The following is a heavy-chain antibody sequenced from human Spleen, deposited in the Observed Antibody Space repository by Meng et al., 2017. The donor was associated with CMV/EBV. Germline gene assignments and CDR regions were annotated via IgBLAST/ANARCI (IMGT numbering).Heavy chain of an antibody. CDR2: INHSGST. J-gene: IGHJ5*02. CDR1: GGSFSGYY. CDR3: APRGYVWVWFDP. V-gene: IGHV4-34*01. D-gene: IGHD3-16*01. Sequence: VQLPQWGSGLLKPSETLSLTCAVYGGSFSGYYWSWIRQPPGKGLEWIGEINHSGSTNYNPSLKSRVTISVDTSKNQFSLKLSSVTAADTAVYYCAPRGYVWVWFDPWGQGTLVTVSS.